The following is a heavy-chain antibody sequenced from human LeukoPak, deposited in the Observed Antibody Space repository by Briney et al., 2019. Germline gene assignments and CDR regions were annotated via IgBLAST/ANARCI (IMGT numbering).Heavy chain of an antibody. Sequence: SETLSLTCAVSGGSISSSSYYWGWIRQPPGKGLEWIGSMYYSGSTYYNPSLKSRVTISVDTSKNQFSLKLSSVTAADTALYYSARHSSLRTFDYWGQGTLVTVSS. D-gene: IGHD1-1*01. CDR2: MYYSGST. CDR3: ARHSSLRTFDY. V-gene: IGHV4-39*01. CDR1: GGSISSSSYY. J-gene: IGHJ4*02.